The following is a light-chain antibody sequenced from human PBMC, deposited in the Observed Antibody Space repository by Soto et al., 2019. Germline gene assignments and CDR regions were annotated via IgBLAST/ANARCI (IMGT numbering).Light chain of an antibody. Sequence: QAVVTQPPSASGTPGQRVTISCSGTSSNIGTYTVNWYQQLPGTAPKLLMHSNNLRPSGVPERISGSKFGTAASLAISGLRSEDEAVYYCASWDDRLGAVIFGGGTKLTVL. CDR1: SSNIGTYT. V-gene: IGLV1-47*02. J-gene: IGLJ2*01. CDR2: SNN. CDR3: ASWDDRLGAVI.